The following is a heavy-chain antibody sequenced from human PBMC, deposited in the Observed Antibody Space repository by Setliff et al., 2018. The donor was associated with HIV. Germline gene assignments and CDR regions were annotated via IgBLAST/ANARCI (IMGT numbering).Heavy chain of an antibody. Sequence: GESLKISCQGSGYNFTNYWIGWVRQMPGKGLEWMGIIYPGDSDTMYSPSFQGQVTISADKSISTAYLQWTSPKASDTAVYYCARENLLISELGWLDPWGQGTPVTVSS. D-gene: IGHD7-27*01. CDR1: GYNFTNYW. CDR3: ARENLLISELGWLDP. V-gene: IGHV5-51*01. J-gene: IGHJ5*02. CDR2: IYPGDSDT.